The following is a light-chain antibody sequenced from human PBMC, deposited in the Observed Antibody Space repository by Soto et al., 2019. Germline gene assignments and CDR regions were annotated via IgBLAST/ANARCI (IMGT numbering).Light chain of an antibody. CDR3: QQYGDWPLT. CDR1: QSVGNK. Sequence: EIVVTQSPATLSVSPGERATPSCRASQSVGNKFAWYQQKPVQAPRALIFATSTRATGVPARFSGSGSGTEGTLSVSSLQSEDFAVYYCQQYGDWPLTCGGGAKVEIE. J-gene: IGKJ4*01. CDR2: ATS. V-gene: IGKV3-15*01.